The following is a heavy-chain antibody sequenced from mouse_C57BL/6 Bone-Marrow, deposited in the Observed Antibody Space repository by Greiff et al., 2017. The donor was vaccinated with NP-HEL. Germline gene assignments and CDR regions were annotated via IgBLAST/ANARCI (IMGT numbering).Heavy chain of an antibody. Sequence: QVQLKQSGAELVRPGTSVKMSCKASGYTFTNYWIGWAKQRPGHGLEWIGDIYPGGGYTNYNEKFKGKATLTADKSSSTAYMQFSSLTSEDSAIYYCARRNYDYDAFFDYWGQGTTLTVSS. CDR2: IYPGGGYT. CDR1: GYTFTNYW. CDR3: ARRNYDYDAFFDY. V-gene: IGHV1-63*01. J-gene: IGHJ2*01. D-gene: IGHD2-4*01.